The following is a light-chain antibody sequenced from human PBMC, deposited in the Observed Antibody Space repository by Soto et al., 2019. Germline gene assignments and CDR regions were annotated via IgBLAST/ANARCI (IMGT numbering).Light chain of an antibody. V-gene: IGLV1-51*01. CDR1: SFNIGXXX. Sequence: QSVLTQPPSVSATPGQKVXXXCXXSSFNIGXXXVSWYQQLPGTAPKLLIYDNNKRPSGIPDRFSGSKSVTSATLDITXLXXGDEADYYCGTWDFGLSTVVFGGGTKLTVL. J-gene: IGLJ2*01. CDR3: GTWDFGLSTVV. CDR2: DNN.